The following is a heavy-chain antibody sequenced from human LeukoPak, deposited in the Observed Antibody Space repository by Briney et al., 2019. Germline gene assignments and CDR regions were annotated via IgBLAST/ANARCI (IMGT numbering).Heavy chain of an antibody. CDR2: IIPIFGTA. Sequence: SVKVSCKASGGTFSSYAISWVRQAPGQGLEWMGGIIPIFGTANYAQKFQGRVTITADESTSTAYMERSSLRSEDTAVYYCAREGSNYDYVWGSYRYSRHAFDIWGQGTMVTVSS. CDR3: AREGSNYDYVWGSYRYSRHAFDI. D-gene: IGHD3-16*02. V-gene: IGHV1-69*01. CDR1: GGTFSSYA. J-gene: IGHJ3*02.